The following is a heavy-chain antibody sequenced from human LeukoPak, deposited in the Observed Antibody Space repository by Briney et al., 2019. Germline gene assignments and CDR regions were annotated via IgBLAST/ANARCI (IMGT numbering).Heavy chain of an antibody. Sequence: PSETLFLTCTVSGGSISNYYWSSIRQPPGKGLEWIGYIYYSGSTNYNPSIKSRVTISVGTSKNQFSLKLSSVTAADTAVYYCARHYYDSSGYYYVGGFEYWGQGTLVTVSS. J-gene: IGHJ4*02. V-gene: IGHV4-59*01. CDR3: ARHYYDSSGYYYVGGFEY. CDR2: IYYSGST. CDR1: GGSISNYY. D-gene: IGHD3-22*01.